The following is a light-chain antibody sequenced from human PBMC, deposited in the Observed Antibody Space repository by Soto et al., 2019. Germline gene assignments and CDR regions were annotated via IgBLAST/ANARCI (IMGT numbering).Light chain of an antibody. V-gene: IGLV1-40*01. CDR3: QSYDSSLSAHYV. CDR1: SSNIGAGHD. Sequence: QSVLTQPPSVSGAPGQRVTISCTGSSSNIGAGHDVHWYQQLPGSAPKLLIYGSRNRPSGVPDRFSGSRSGTSASLAITGIQAEDEADYYCQSYDSSLSAHYVFGTGTKVTVL. J-gene: IGLJ1*01. CDR2: GSR.